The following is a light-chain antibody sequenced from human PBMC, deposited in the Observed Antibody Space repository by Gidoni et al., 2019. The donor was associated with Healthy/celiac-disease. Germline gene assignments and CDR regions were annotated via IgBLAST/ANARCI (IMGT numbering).Light chain of an antibody. J-gene: IGLJ2*01. CDR2: EGS. Sequence: QSALTQHASVSGSPGQSITISCTVTSSDVGSYNLVSWYQQHPGKAPKLMIYEGSKRPSVVANRFAGSKSGNTASLTISGLQAEDEADYYCCSYAGSSTVVFGGGTKLTVL. CDR1: SSDVGSYNL. CDR3: CSYAGSSTVV. V-gene: IGLV2-23*01.